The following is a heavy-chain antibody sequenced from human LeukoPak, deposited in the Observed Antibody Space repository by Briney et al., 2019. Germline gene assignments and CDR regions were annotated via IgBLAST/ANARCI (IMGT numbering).Heavy chain of an antibody. CDR2: ISGSGGST. Sequence: GGSLRLSCAASGFTFSSYWMHWFRQAPGKGLVWVSAISGSGGSTYYADSVKGRFTISRHNSKNTLYLQMNSLRAEDTAVYYCARVNDSSGYFFDYWGQGTLVTVSS. CDR3: ARVNDSSGYFFDY. CDR1: GFTFSSYW. D-gene: IGHD3-22*01. V-gene: IGHV3-23*01. J-gene: IGHJ4*02.